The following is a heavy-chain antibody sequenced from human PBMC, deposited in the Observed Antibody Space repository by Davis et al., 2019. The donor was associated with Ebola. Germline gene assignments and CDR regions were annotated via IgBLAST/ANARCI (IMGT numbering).Heavy chain of an antibody. J-gene: IGHJ6*04. CDR2: ISGSGGST. CDR1: GFTFSSYA. D-gene: IGHD3-3*01. V-gene: IGHV3-23*01. Sequence: GGFLRLSCAASGFTFSSYAMSWVRQAPGKGLEWVSAISGSGGSTYYADSVKGRFTISRDNSKNTLYLQMNSLRAEDTAVYYCAKSGLSFGVVKYHYGMDVWGKGTTVTVSS. CDR3: AKSGLSFGVVKYHYGMDV.